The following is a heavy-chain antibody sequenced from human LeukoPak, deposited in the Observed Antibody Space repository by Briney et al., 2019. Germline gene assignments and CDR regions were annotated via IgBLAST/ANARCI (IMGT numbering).Heavy chain of an antibody. CDR2: IKSTSDSGTT. CDR1: GFSFSNAW. D-gene: IGHD3-22*01. CDR3: STGGRRESDSSGFYLFYYGMDV. Sequence: GGSLRLSCAASGFSFSNAWMNWVRQAPGKGLEWVCRIKSTSDSGTTASAAPVKDRFTIPREDSNNTLYLQMDSLKAEDTAVYYCSTGGRRESDSSGFYLFYYGMDVWGQGTTVTVSS. J-gene: IGHJ6*02. V-gene: IGHV3-15*01.